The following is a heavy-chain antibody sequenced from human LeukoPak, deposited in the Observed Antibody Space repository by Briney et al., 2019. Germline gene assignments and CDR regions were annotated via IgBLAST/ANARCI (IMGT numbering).Heavy chain of an antibody. V-gene: IGHV4-34*01. D-gene: IGHD2-2*01. CDR1: GGSFSGYY. CDR3: ARSGLLLGYCSSTSCQRGWFDP. CDR2: INHSGST. J-gene: IGHJ5*02. Sequence: SDTLSLTCAVYGGSFSGYYWSWIRKPPGEGLEWIGEINHSGSTDYNPSLKSRVTISVDTSKNQFSLKLSSVTAADTAVYYCARSGLLLGYCSSTSCQRGWFDPWGQGTLDTVSS.